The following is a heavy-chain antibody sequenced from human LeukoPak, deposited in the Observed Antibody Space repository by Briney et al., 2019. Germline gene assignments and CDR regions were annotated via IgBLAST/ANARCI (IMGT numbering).Heavy chain of an antibody. CDR2: IYYSGST. CDR3: ARAPVTSSGYVKYYFDY. Sequence: SQTLSLTCTVSGGSISSGDYYWSWIRQPPGKGLEWIGYIYYSGSTYYNPSLKSRVTISVDTSKNQFSLKLSSVTAADTAVYYCARAPVTSSGYVKYYFDYWGQGTLVTVSS. V-gene: IGHV4-30-4*01. D-gene: IGHD5-12*01. CDR1: GGSISSGDYY. J-gene: IGHJ4*02.